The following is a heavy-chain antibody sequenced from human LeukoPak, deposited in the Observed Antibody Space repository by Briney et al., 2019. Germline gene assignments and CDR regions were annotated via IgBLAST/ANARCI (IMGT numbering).Heavy chain of an antibody. CDR2: ISGSGGST. CDR1: GLTFSSYA. J-gene: IGHJ4*02. D-gene: IGHD2-2*02. CDR3: AKTVRNTHIYYFDY. Sequence: GGSLRLSCAASGLTFSSYAMSWVRQAPGKGLEWVSAISGSGGSTYYADSVKGRFTISRDNSKNTLYLQMNNLRAEDTAVYYCAKTVRNTHIYYFDYWGQGTLVTVSS. V-gene: IGHV3-23*01.